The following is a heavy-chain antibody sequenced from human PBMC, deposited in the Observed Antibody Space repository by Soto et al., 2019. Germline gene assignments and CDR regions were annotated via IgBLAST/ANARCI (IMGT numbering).Heavy chain of an antibody. CDR2: IIPIFGTA. D-gene: IGHD5-18*01. V-gene: IGHV1-69*12. CDR1: GGTFSSYA. Sequence: QVQLVQSGAEVKKPGSSVKVSCKASGGTFSSYAISWVRQAPGQGLEWMGGIIPIFGTANYAQKFQGRVTITADESTSTAYMERSSLRSEDTAVYYCASTVDTAMVESTPHNWFDPWGQGTLVTVSS. J-gene: IGHJ5*02. CDR3: ASTVDTAMVESTPHNWFDP.